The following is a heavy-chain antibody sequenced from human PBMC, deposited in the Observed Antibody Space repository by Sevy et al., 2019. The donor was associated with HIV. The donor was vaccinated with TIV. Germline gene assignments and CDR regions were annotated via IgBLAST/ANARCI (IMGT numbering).Heavy chain of an antibody. CDR2: IKSKTDGGTA. D-gene: IGHD3-3*01. J-gene: IGHJ6*02. V-gene: IGHV3-15*01. CDR3: ASVVKNDFWDGHVNYYGLDV. Sequence: GGSLRLSCAASGFTFNYAWMSWVRQAPGKGLEWVGRIKSKTDGGTADYAAHVKGRFTISRDDSENTLYLQMNSLKTEDTAVYYCASVVKNDFWDGHVNYYGLDVWGQGTTVTVYS. CDR1: GFTFNYAW.